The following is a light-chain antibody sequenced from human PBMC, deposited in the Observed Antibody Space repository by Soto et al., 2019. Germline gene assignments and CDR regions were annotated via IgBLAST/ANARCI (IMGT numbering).Light chain of an antibody. Sequence: QSVLTQPASVSGSPGHSITISCTGTSSDVGSYNLVSWYQQHPGKAPKLMIYEGSKRPSGVSNRFSGSKSGNTASLTISGLQAEDEADYYCCSYAGSPFVFGTGTKVTVL. CDR2: EGS. CDR1: SSDVGSYNL. J-gene: IGLJ1*01. V-gene: IGLV2-23*01. CDR3: CSYAGSPFV.